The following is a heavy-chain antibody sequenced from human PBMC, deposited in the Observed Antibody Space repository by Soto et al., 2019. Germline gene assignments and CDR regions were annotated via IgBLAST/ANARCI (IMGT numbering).Heavy chain of an antibody. CDR3: XXXXHGDPYY. CDR1: GYTFTSYG. CDR2: ISAYNGNT. Sequence: QVQLVQSGAEVKKPGASVKVSCKASGYTFTSYGISWVRQAPGQGLEWMGWISAYNGNTNYAQKLQGRVNMSTYTXXXXXXXXXXXXXXXXXXXXXXXXXXHGDPYYWGQGTLVTVSS. J-gene: IGHJ4*02. D-gene: IGHD4-17*01. V-gene: IGHV1-18*01.